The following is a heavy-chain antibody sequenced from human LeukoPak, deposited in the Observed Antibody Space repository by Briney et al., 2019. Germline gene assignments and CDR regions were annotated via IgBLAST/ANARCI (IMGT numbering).Heavy chain of an antibody. V-gene: IGHV4-39*07. Sequence: SETLSVTCTVSGGSITGSSYYWGWIRQPPGEGLEWIGTIYYSGSTYNNPSLKSRVTISVDTSKNQYSLKLSSVTAADTAVYYCAGRYCSSTSCSYGDYYMDVWGKGTTVTVSS. CDR2: IYYSGST. D-gene: IGHD2-2*01. CDR3: AGRYCSSTSCSYGDYYMDV. CDR1: GGSITGSSYY. J-gene: IGHJ6*03.